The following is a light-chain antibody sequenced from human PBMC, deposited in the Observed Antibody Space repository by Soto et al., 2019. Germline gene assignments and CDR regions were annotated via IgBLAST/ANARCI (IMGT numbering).Light chain of an antibody. CDR2: KAS. V-gene: IGKV1-5*03. CDR3: QQYNSYSPWT. J-gene: IGKJ1*01. CDR1: QSIGSW. Sequence: DIQMTQSPSTLSASVGYTVTITCGARQSIGSWLAWFQQKPGKAPKVLIYKASSLQTGIPERFSGSGSGTEFTLTISSLQPDDFATYYCQQYNSYSPWTFGQGTKVDIK.